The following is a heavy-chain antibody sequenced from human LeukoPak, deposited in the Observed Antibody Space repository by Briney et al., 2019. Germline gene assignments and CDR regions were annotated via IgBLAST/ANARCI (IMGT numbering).Heavy chain of an antibody. J-gene: IGHJ4*02. CDR1: GFTFSSYW. D-gene: IGHD1-26*01. CDR3: ARDLEASGSYYPFDY. V-gene: IGHV3-74*01. Sequence: PGGSLRLSCAASGFTFSSYWMHWVRQAPGKGLVWVSRINSDGSSTSYADSVKGRFTISRDNAKNTLYLQMNSLSAEDTAVYYCARDLEASGSYYPFDYWGQGTLVTVSS. CDR2: INSDGSST.